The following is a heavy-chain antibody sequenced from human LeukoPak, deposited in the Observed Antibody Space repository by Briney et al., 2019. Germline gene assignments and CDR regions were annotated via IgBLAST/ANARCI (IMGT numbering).Heavy chain of an antibody. CDR1: GFTFSSYA. J-gene: IGHJ2*01. CDR2: ISGSGGST. Sequence: GGSLRLSCAASGFTFSSYAMSWVRQAPGKGLEWVSAISGSGGSTYYADSVKGRFTISRDNAKNTLYLQMNTLRAEDTAVYYCVRVSEGGHSPGRDWYFDLWGRGTLVTVSS. V-gene: IGHV3-23*01. D-gene: IGHD5-18*01. CDR3: VRVSEGGHSPGRDWYFDL.